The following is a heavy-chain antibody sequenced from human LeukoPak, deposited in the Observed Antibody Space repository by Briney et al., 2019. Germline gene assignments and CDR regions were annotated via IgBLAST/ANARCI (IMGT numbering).Heavy chain of an antibody. J-gene: IGHJ3*02. V-gene: IGHV3-53*01. CDR3: AREVDYGDYLGAFDI. CDR1: GFTVSSNY. CDR2: IYSGGST. Sequence: GGSLRLSCAASGFTVSSNYMSWVRQAPGKGLEWVSVIYSGGSTYYADSVKGRFTISRDNSKNTLYLQMNSLRAEDTAVYYCAREVDYGDYLGAFDIWGQGTMVTVSS. D-gene: IGHD4-17*01.